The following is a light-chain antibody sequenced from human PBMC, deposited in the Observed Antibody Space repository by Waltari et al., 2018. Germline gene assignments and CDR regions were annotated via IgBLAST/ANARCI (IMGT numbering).Light chain of an antibody. Sequence: DIQMTQSPSSLSASVGDRVTTTFRASQTISSYLNWYQQKPGKAPKLLIYADSSLQSGVPSRFSGSGSGTDFTLTSSSLQPEDFATYYCQQSYSTWTFGQGTKVEIK. V-gene: IGKV1-39*01. CDR1: QTISSY. CDR3: QQSYSTWT. CDR2: ADS. J-gene: IGKJ1*01.